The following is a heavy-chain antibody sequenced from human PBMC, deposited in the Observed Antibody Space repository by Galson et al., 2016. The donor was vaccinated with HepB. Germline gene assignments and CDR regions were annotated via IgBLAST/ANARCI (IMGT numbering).Heavy chain of an antibody. CDR1: GLSFSNSG. Sequence: SLRLSCAASGLSFSNSGMSWVRQAPGRGLEWVSTISHTGGSTYYADSVKGRFTISRDNSKNTLYLQMNSLRAEDTAVYYCAKVSRRDYALPYFDYWGQGTLVTVSS. V-gene: IGHV3-23*01. J-gene: IGHJ4*02. CDR3: AKVSRRDYALPYFDY. D-gene: IGHD4/OR15-4a*01. CDR2: ISHTGGST.